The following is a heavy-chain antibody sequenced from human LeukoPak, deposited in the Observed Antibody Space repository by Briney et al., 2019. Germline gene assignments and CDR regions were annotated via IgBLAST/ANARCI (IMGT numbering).Heavy chain of an antibody. CDR1: GFSFSTLW. J-gene: IGHJ4*02. CDR3: ARDLSYSDY. Sequence: QTGGSLRLSCSVSGFSFSTLWMSWLRQAPGKGLEWVANIKQDGSEKNYVDSVKGRFTISRDNAKNSLYLQMNILRVEDTAVYYCARDLSYSDYWGQGTLVTVSS. V-gene: IGHV3-7*01. CDR2: IKQDGSEK.